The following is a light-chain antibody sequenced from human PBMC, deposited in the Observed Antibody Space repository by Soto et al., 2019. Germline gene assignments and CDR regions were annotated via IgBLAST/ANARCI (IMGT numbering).Light chain of an antibody. CDR3: QQFHIWPTWT. Sequence: EIVMTQSPATLSVSPGERATLSCRASQSVSSNLAWYQHKPGQAPRLLIYGASTRATGIPARFSGSGSGTEFTLTISSLQSEDFAVYYCQQFHIWPTWTFGQGTKVEI. CDR1: QSVSSN. CDR2: GAS. V-gene: IGKV3-15*01. J-gene: IGKJ1*01.